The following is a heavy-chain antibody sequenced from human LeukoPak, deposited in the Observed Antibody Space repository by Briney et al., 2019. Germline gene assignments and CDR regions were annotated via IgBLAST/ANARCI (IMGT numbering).Heavy chain of an antibody. CDR2: MSSSDDGR. Sequence: GGSLRLSCATSGFSFSSYAMSWVRQAPGKGLEWVSAMSSSDDGRYYAASVRGRFTISRDTSRSTLYLQMNSLRAEDTAVYYCARGPTNGQAFDYWGQGTLVSVSS. CDR1: GFSFSSYA. J-gene: IGHJ4*02. CDR3: ARGPTNGQAFDY. V-gene: IGHV3-23*01. D-gene: IGHD2-8*01.